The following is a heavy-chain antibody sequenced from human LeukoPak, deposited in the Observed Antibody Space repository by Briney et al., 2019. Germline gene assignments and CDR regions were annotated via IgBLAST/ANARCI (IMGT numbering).Heavy chain of an antibody. CDR2: ISWNSGSI. CDR3: AKVLSDYYDSSGAFDI. V-gene: IGHV3-9*01. D-gene: IGHD3-22*01. Sequence: GGSLRLSCAASGFTFDDYAMHWVRQAPGKGLEWVSGISWNSGSIGYADSVKGRFTISRDNAKNSLYLQMNSLRAEDTALYYCAKVLSDYYDSSGAFDIWGQGTMVTVSS. J-gene: IGHJ3*02. CDR1: GFTFDDYA.